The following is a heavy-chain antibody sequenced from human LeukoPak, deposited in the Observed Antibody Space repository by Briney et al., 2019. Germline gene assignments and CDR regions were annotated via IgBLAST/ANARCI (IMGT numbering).Heavy chain of an antibody. V-gene: IGHV1-8*02. CDR2: MNPNSGNT. D-gene: IGHD5-12*01. CDR3: ARGGYSGYDSLRDYYYGMDV. Sequence: ASVKVSCKASGGTFSSYAINWVRQATGQGLEWMGWMNPNSGNTGYAQKFQGRVTMTRNTSISTAYMELSSLRSEDTAVYYCARGGYSGYDSLRDYYYGMDVWGQGTTVTVSS. J-gene: IGHJ6*02. CDR1: GGTFSSYA.